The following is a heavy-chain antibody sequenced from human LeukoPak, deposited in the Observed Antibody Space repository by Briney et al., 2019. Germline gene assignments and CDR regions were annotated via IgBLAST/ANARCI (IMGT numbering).Heavy chain of an antibody. Sequence: ASVKVSCKASGYTFTSYYMHWVRQAPGQGLEWMGIINPSGGSTRYAQKFQGRVTMTRDTSTSTVYMELRSLRSEDTAVYYCARDEGGTITGTTDDAFDIWGQGTMVTVSS. J-gene: IGHJ3*02. CDR2: INPSGGST. D-gene: IGHD1-20*01. V-gene: IGHV1-46*01. CDR1: GYTFTSYY. CDR3: ARDEGGTITGTTDDAFDI.